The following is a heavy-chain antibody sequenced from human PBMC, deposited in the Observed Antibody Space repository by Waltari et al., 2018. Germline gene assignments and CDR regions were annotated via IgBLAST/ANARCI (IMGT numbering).Heavy chain of an antibody. V-gene: IGHV1-69*13. D-gene: IGHD3-9*01. Sequence: QVQLVQSGAEVKKPGSSVKVSCKASGGTFSSYAISWRRQAPGQGLEWMGRIIPIFGTANYAQKFQGRVTITADKSTSTAYMELSSLRSEDTAVYYCARDREEYYDILTGYNWFDPWGQGTLVTVSS. CDR3: ARDREEYYDILTGYNWFDP. CDR2: IIPIFGTA. J-gene: IGHJ5*02. CDR1: GGTFSSYA.